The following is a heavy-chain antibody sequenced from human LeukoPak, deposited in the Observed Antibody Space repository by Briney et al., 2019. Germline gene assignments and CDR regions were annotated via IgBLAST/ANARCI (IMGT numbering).Heavy chain of an antibody. CDR2: IIPIFGTA. V-gene: IGHV1-69*13. CDR1: GGTFSSYA. D-gene: IGHD5-12*01. J-gene: IGHJ6*03. CDR3: ARKGVDIVATITEANYYYYMDV. Sequence: ASVKVSCKASGGTFSSYAISWVRQAPGQGLEWMGGIIPIFGTANYAQKFQDRVTITADESTSTAYMELSSLRSEDTAVYYCARKGVDIVATITEANYYYYMDVWGKGTTVTVSS.